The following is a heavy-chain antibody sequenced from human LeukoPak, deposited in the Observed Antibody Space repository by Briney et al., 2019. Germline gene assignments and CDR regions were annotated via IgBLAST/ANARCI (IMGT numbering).Heavy chain of an antibody. V-gene: IGHV2-5*04. D-gene: IGHD4/OR15-4a*01. CDR3: VKAFGMYVMLTVFPLFDC. Sequence: ESCPTLVRNTQRLTQRRFDIRFSLNSSGVGVGWIRQPPGKALEWLAVIYWNDDRRYSPSLKSRLTITKDTSKNHEVLTMTDMDTFSGATYSCVKAFGMYVMLTVFPLFDCWGQGSLVTISS. J-gene: IGHJ4*02. CDR1: RFSLNSSGVG. CDR2: IYWNDDR.